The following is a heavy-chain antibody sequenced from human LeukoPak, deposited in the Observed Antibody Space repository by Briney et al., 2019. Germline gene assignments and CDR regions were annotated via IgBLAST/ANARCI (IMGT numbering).Heavy chain of an antibody. J-gene: IGHJ4*02. CDR3: ARDVRARSIAAPLH. CDR2: IRYSGST. Sequence: PSETLSLTCTVSGGSISSGTYYWGWIRQLPGKGLEWIGSIRYSGSTYYNPSLKSRVTISVDTSKNQFSLKVSSVTAADTAVYFCARDVRARSIAAPLHWGQGTLVTVSS. CDR1: GGSISSGTYY. V-gene: IGHV4-39*07. D-gene: IGHD6-13*01.